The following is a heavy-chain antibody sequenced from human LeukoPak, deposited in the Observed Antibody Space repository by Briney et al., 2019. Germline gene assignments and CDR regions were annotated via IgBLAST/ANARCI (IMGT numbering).Heavy chain of an antibody. Sequence: GGSLRLSCAASGFTFSSYEMSWVRQAPGKGLEWVANIKQDGSEKYYVDSVKGRFTISRDNAKNSLYLQMNSLRAEDTAVYYCARDKVVGATYFDYWGQGTLVTVSS. CDR3: ARDKVVGATYFDY. J-gene: IGHJ4*02. D-gene: IGHD2-15*01. CDR2: IKQDGSEK. V-gene: IGHV3-7*01. CDR1: GFTFSSYE.